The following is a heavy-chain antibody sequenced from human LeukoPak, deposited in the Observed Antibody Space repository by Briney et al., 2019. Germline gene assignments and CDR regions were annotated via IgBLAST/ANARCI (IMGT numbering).Heavy chain of an antibody. CDR1: GYSFINYG. CDR2: ITTYTGDT. J-gene: IGHJ6*02. V-gene: IGHV1-18*01. D-gene: IGHD2-21*01. CDR3: ARDVEIVSYYGMDV. Sequence: ASVKVSCKASGYSFINYGINWVRQAPGQGIEWMGWITTYTGDTNYAQKFQGRVTMTTDASTSTVYMELRSLRSDDTAVYYCARDVEIVSYYGMDVWGQGTTVTVSS.